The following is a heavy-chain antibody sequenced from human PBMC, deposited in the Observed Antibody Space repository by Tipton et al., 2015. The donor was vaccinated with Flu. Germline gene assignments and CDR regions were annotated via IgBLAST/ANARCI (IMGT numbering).Heavy chain of an antibody. CDR3: AKDEYGGYSYGYDDPLYYFDY. CDR2: ISGSGGST. J-gene: IGHJ4*02. D-gene: IGHD5-18*01. Sequence: SLRLSCAASGFTFSSYAMSWVRQAPGKGLEWVSAISGSGGSTYYADSVKGRFTISRDNSKNTLYLQMNSLRAEDTAVYYCAKDEYGGYSYGYDDPLYYFDYWGQGTLVTVSS. CDR1: GFTFSSYA. V-gene: IGHV3-23*01.